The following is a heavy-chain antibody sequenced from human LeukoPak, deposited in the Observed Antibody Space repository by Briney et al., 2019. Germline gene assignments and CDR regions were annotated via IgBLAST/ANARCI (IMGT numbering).Heavy chain of an antibody. Sequence: PGGSLRLSCAASGFTFSSYAMSWVRQAPGKGLEWVSAISGSGGSTYYADSVKGRFTISRDNSKNTLYLQMNSLRAEDAAVYYCAKAGYCSGGSCYHNDYWGQGTLVTVSS. J-gene: IGHJ4*02. D-gene: IGHD2-15*01. CDR3: AKAGYCSGGSCYHNDY. CDR1: GFTFSSYA. V-gene: IGHV3-23*01. CDR2: ISGSGGST.